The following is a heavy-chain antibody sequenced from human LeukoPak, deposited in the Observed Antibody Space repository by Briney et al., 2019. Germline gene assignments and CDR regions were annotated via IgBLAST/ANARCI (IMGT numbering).Heavy chain of an antibody. CDR2: ISGDGHRT. CDR3: ARGAPVLGVTTSWFDP. Sequence: GGSLRLSCAASGFMFSTYAMHWVRQAPGKGLEYVAGISGDGHRTYYPSSVEDRFTISRDNSKSTVYLQMGSLRPEDTALYYCARGAPVLGVTTSWFDPWGQGTLVTVSS. J-gene: IGHJ5*02. CDR1: GFMFSTYA. V-gene: IGHV3-64*01. D-gene: IGHD1-26*01.